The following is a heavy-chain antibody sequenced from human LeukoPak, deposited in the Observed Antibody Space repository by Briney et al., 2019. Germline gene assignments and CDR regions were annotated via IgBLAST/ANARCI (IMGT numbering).Heavy chain of an antibody. CDR2: VDPEDGET. CDR3: AAGGGGELPYQPVY. CDR1: GYTFTDYY. D-gene: IGHD1-26*01. Sequence: ASVKISCKASGYTFTDYYMHWVQQAPGKGLEWMGLVDPEDGETIYAEKFQGRVTITADTSTATDYMELSSMRAEDTAVYYSAAGGGGELPYQPVYWGQGTLVTVSS. V-gene: IGHV1-69-2*01. J-gene: IGHJ4*02.